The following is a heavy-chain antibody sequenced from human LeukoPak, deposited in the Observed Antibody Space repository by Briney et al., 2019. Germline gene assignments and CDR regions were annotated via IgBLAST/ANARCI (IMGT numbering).Heavy chain of an antibody. J-gene: IGHJ6*03. Sequence: SVKVSCKASGGTFSSYAISWVRQAPGQGLEWMGGIIPIFGTANYAQKFQGRVTITADESTSTAYMELSSLRSEDTAVYYCARGNQPPQYYYYYYYMDVWGKGTTVTVSS. CDR3: ARGNQPPQYYYYYYYMDV. CDR1: GGTFSSYA. CDR2: IIPIFGTA. D-gene: IGHD1-14*01. V-gene: IGHV1-69*13.